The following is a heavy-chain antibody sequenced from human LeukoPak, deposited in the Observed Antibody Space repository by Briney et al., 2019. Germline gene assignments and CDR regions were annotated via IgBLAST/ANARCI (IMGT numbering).Heavy chain of an antibody. CDR3: ARDGIHYSSGWYYAFDI. D-gene: IGHD6-19*01. J-gene: IGHJ3*02. CDR1: GGSISSGSYY. CDR2: IYYSGST. V-gene: IGHV4-30-4*08. Sequence: PSQTLSLTCTVSGGSISSGSYYWSWIRQPPGKGLEWIGYIYYSGSTYYNPSLKSRVTISVDTSKNQFSLKLSSVTAADTAVYYCARDGIHYSSGWYYAFDIWGQGTMVTVSS.